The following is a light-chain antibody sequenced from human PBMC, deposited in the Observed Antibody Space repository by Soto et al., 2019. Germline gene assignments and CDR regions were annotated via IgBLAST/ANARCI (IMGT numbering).Light chain of an antibody. J-gene: IGLJ1*01. CDR1: SSDVCSYNR. CDR2: EVN. Sequence: QSALTQPPSVSGSPGQSVTISCTGTSSDVCSYNRLSWYQQPPGTAPKLIMYEVNTRPSGVPDRFSGSKSGSTASLTISGLQAEDEADYYCSLYISGSTYVFGTGTKLTVL. CDR3: SLYISGSTYV. V-gene: IGLV2-18*01.